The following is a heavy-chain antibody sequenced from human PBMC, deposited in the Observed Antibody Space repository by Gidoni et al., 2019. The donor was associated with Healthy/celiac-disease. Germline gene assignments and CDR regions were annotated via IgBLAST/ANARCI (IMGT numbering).Heavy chain of an antibody. Sequence: QVQLQQWGAGLLKPSETLSLTCAVYGGSFSGYYWSWIRQPPGKGLEWIGEINHSGSTNYNPSLKSRVTISVDTSKNQFSLKLSSVTAADTAVYYCAKRSGVLFDYWGQGTLVTVSS. CDR2: INHSGST. D-gene: IGHD3-3*01. V-gene: IGHV4-34*01. J-gene: IGHJ4*02. CDR1: GGSFSGYY. CDR3: AKRSGVLFDY.